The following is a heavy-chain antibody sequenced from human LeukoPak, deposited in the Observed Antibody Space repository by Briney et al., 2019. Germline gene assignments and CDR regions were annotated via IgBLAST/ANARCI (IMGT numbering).Heavy chain of an antibody. J-gene: IGHJ4*02. V-gene: IGHV3-23*01. CDR1: GFTFSSYA. D-gene: IGHD2-8*01. CDR3: AKEDIVLMVYATGYFDY. Sequence: GGSLRLSCAASGFTFSSYAMSWVRQAPGKGLEWVSAISGSGGSTYYADSVKGRFTISRDNSKNTLYLQMNSLRAEDTAVYYCAKEDIVLMVYATGYFDYWGQGTLVTVSS. CDR2: ISGSGGST.